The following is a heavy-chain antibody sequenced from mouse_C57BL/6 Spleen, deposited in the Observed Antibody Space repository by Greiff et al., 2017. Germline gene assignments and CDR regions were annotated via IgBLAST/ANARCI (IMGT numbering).Heavy chain of an antibody. D-gene: IGHD4-1*01. CDR2: ISSCSSTI. Sequence: EVMLVESGGGLVKPGGSLKLSCAASGFTFSDYGMHWVRQAPEKGLEWVAYISSCSSTIYYADTVKGRFTISRDNAKNTLFLQMTSLRSEDTAMYYCARRTGSDWYFDVWGTGTTVTVSS. V-gene: IGHV5-17*01. CDR3: ARRTGSDWYFDV. CDR1: GFTFSDYG. J-gene: IGHJ1*03.